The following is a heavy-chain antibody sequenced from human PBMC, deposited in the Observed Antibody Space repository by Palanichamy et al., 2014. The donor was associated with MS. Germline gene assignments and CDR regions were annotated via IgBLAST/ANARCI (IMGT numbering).Heavy chain of an antibody. D-gene: IGHD3-10*01. Sequence: QLQLQESGPGLVKPSETLSLTCTVSGDSISSSSYYWGWIRQPPGKGLEWIGSIYYSGSTYYNPSLKSRVTISVDTSNNKFSLKLSSVTAADTAVYYCARPIRGRRHDAFDIWGQGTMVTVSS. CDR1: GDSISSSSYY. J-gene: IGHJ3*02. CDR3: ARPIRGRRHDAFDI. CDR2: IYYSGST. V-gene: IGHV4-39*01.